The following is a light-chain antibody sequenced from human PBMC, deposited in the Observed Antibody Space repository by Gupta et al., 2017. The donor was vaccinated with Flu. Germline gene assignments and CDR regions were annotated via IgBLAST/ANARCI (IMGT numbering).Light chain of an antibody. J-gene: IGKJ1*01. Sequence: PSSRSASVGDRVTITCRASQTINTYLNWYQQKPGKAPKLLIYAASCLQSGVPSRFSGGGSGTDFTLTISSLRPEDFAAYYCQQSYSNPWTFGQGTKVDIK. CDR2: AAS. CDR1: QTINTY. CDR3: QQSYSNPWT. V-gene: IGKV1-39*01.